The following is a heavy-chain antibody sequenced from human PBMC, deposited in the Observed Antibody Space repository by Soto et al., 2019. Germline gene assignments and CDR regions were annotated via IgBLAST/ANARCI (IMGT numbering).Heavy chain of an antibody. CDR1: GYTFTNFG. D-gene: IGHD2-15*01. CDR2: ISAYNGNT. V-gene: IGHV1-18*01. Sequence: ASVKVSCKASGYTFTNFGISWVRQAPGQGLEWMGWISAYNGNTNYAQNFQGRVTMTTDTSTSTAYMELRSLRSDDTAVYYCARGGYCSGGSCYSEGRWFDPWGQGTLVTVSS. CDR3: ARGGYCSGGSCYSEGRWFDP. J-gene: IGHJ5*02.